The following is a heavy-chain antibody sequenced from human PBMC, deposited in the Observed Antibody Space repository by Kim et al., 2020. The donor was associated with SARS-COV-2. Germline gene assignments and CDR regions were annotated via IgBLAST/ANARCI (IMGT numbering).Heavy chain of an antibody. J-gene: IGHJ4*02. CDR3: AKDLSAVTYYYDSSGYDY. CDR1: GFTFSSYA. CDR2: IYSGGSST. D-gene: IGHD3-22*01. V-gene: IGHV3-23*03. Sequence: GGSLRLSCAASGFTFSSYAMSWVRQAPGKGLEWVSVIYSGGSSTYYADSVKGRFTISRDNSKNTLYLQMNSLRAEDTAVYYCAKDLSAVTYYYDSSGYDYWGQGTLVTVSS.